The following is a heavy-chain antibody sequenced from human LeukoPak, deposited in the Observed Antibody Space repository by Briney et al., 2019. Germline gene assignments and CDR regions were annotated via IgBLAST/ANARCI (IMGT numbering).Heavy chain of an antibody. CDR1: GFTFSSYS. CDR2: ISSSSSYI. V-gene: IGHV3-21*04. J-gene: IGHJ4*02. CDR3: ATSSATGYEDY. Sequence: GGSLRLSCAASGFTFSSYSMNWVRQAPGKGLEWASSISSSSSYIYYADSVKGRFTISRDNAKNSLYLQMNSLRAEDTAVYYCATSSATGYEDYWGQGTLVTVSS. D-gene: IGHD5-12*01.